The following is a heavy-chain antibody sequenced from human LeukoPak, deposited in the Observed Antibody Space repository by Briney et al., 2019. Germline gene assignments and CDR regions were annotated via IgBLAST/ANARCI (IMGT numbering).Heavy chain of an antibody. Sequence: SETLSLTCTVSGGSIGSSSYYWGWIRQPPGKGLEWIGSIYYSGSTYYNPSLKSRVTISVDTSKNQFSLKLSSVTAADTAVYYCARKTGYSGYDIFDYWGQGTLVTVSS. CDR3: ARKTGYSGYDIFDY. D-gene: IGHD5-12*01. CDR1: GGSIGSSSYY. V-gene: IGHV4-39*01. CDR2: IYYSGST. J-gene: IGHJ4*02.